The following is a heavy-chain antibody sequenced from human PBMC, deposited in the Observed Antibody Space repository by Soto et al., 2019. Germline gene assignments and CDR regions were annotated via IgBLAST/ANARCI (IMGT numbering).Heavy chain of an antibody. J-gene: IGHJ4*02. CDR2: ISRNGYNT. V-gene: IGHV3-43D*04. Sequence: GGSLRLSCAASGFSFVDFAMHWVRQAPGKGLEWVSLISRNGYNTHYADSVKGRFTISRDNSKNSLYLQMNSLRPEDTYFYYCAKDGEPPCYFDYWGQGTLVTVSS. CDR1: GFSFVDFA. CDR3: AKDGEPPCYFDY. D-gene: IGHD1-1*01.